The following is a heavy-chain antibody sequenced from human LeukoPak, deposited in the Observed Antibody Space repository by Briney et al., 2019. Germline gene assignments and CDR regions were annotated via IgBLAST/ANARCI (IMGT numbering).Heavy chain of an antibody. Sequence: SSVKVSCKASGGTFSSYAISWVRQAPGQGLEWMGGIIPIFGTANYAQKFQGGVTITADESTSTAYMELCSLRSEDTAVYYCARDPNDTPFKDNGTTGGDYWGQGTLVTVSS. V-gene: IGHV1-69*13. J-gene: IGHJ4*02. CDR3: ARDPNDTPFKDNGTTGGDY. CDR2: IIPIFGTA. D-gene: IGHD1-14*01. CDR1: GGTFSSYA.